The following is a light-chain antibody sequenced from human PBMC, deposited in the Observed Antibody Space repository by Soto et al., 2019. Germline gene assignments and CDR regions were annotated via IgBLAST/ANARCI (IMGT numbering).Light chain of an antibody. Sequence: QTVVTQEPSFSVSPGGTVTLTCGWSSGSVSTNYYPSWYQQTPGQAPRTLIYNTNTRSSGVPDRFSGPILGNKAALTITGARADDESDYYCVLYLGSGIWVFGGGTKLTVL. V-gene: IGLV8-61*01. CDR2: NTN. CDR3: VLYLGSGIWV. J-gene: IGLJ3*02. CDR1: SGSVSTNYY.